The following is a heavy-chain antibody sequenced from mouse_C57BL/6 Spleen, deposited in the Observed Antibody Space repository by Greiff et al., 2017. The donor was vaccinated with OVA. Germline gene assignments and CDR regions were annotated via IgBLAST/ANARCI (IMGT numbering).Heavy chain of an antibody. CDR1: GYTFTSYW. Sequence: QVQLKQSGAELVKPGASVKMSCKASGYTFTSYWITWVKQRPGQGLEWIGDIYPGSGSTNYNEKFKSKATLTVDTSSSTAYMQLSSLTSEDSAVYYCARSSIYYLQAYWGQGTLVTVSA. CDR2: IYPGSGST. V-gene: IGHV1-55*01. D-gene: IGHD1-1*01. CDR3: ARSSIYYLQAY. J-gene: IGHJ3*01.